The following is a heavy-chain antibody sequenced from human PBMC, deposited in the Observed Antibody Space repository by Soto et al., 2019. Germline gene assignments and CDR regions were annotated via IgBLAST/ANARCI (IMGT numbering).Heavy chain of an antibody. J-gene: IGHJ1*01. CDR3: ATALGCSGGSCYSEYFQH. V-gene: IGHV1-24*01. CDR2: FDPEDGET. D-gene: IGHD2-15*01. CDR1: GYTLTELS. Sequence: ASVKVSCKVSGYTLTELSMHWVRQAPGKGLEWMGGFDPEDGETIYAQKFQGRVTMTEDTSTDTAYMELSSLRSEDTAVYYCATALGCSGGSCYSEYFQHWGQGTLVTVSS.